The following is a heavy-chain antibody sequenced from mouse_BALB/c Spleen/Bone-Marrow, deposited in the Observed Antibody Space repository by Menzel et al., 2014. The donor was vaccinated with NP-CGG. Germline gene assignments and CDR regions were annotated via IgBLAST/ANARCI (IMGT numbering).Heavy chain of an antibody. V-gene: IGHV5-9-1*01. CDR2: ISSGGSYT. D-gene: IGHD2-4*01. CDR1: GFTFSSYA. J-gene: IGHJ3*01. Sequence: EVMLVESGGGLVKPGGSLKLSCAASGFTFSSYAMSWVRQTPEKRLEWVATISSGGSYTYYPDRVKGRFTISRDNAKNALCLQMSSLRSEDTAMYYCARKSYYDYDGRPWFAYWGQGTLVTVSA. CDR3: ARKSYYDYDGRPWFAY.